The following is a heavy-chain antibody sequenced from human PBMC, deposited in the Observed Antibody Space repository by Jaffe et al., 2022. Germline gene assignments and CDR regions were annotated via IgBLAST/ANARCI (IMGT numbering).Heavy chain of an antibody. CDR3: TTEPRRHLGELSLNDY. J-gene: IGHJ4*02. V-gene: IGHV3-15*01. CDR1: GFTFSNAW. Sequence: EVQLVESGGGLVKPGGSLRLSCAASGFTFSNAWMSWVRQAPGKGLEWVGRIKSKTDGGTTDYAAPVKGRFTISRDDSKNTLYLQMNSLKTEDTAVYYCTTEPRRHLGELSLNDYWGQGTLVTVSS. CDR2: IKSKTDGGTT. D-gene: IGHD3-16*02.